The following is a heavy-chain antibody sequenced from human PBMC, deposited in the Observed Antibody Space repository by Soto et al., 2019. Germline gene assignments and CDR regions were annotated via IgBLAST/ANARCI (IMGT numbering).Heavy chain of an antibody. CDR2: IYSGGST. V-gene: IGHV3-53*01. D-gene: IGHD3-9*01. Sequence: GGSLRLSCAASGFTVSSNYMSWVRQAPGKGLEWVSVIYSGGSTYYADSVKGRFTISRENSKNTLYLQMNSLRAEDTAVYYCATASSILTGYYRNYYYYGMHXWGQGTTVTVS. CDR1: GFTVSSNY. CDR3: ATASSILTGYYRNYYYYGMHX. J-gene: IGHJ6*02.